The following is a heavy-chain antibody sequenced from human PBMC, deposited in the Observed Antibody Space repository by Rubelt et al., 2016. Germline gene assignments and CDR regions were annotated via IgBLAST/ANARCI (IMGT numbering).Heavy chain of an antibody. Sequence: QVKLQQWGAGLVKPSETLSLTCAVYGGSFSGYSWTWIRQPPGKGLEWLGEIDHSGNTDYTPSLKSRVSISVDTSKKQISLKMSSVTAADTAVYYCARHDTGSFLFDFWGQGTPVTVSS. V-gene: IGHV4-34*01. CDR3: ARHDTGSFLFDF. D-gene: IGHD1-26*01. CDR1: GGSFSGYS. J-gene: IGHJ4*02. CDR2: IDHSGNT.